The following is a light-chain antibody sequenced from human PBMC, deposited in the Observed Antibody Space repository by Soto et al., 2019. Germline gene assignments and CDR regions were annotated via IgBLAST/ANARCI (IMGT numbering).Light chain of an antibody. Sequence: EVVMTQSPATLSVSPGERATLSCRASQSVYSKLAWYQHKPGQAPRLLIYGASTRATDIPARFSGSGSGTEYTLTISGLQSEDFAVYYCQQYGRSGSFGQGTKVEIK. CDR1: QSVYSK. CDR3: QQYGRSGS. J-gene: IGKJ1*01. V-gene: IGKV3-15*01. CDR2: GAS.